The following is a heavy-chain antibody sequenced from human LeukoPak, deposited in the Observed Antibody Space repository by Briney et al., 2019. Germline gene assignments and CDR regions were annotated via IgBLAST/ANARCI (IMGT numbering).Heavy chain of an antibody. Sequence: SQTLSLTCTVSGGPISSGGYYWSWIRQHPGKGLEWIGYIYYSGSTYYNPSLKSRVTISVDTSKNQFSLKLSSVTAADTAVYYCARGPIVPAAPEIWGQGTLVTVSS. CDR1: GGPISSGGYY. CDR2: IYYSGST. J-gene: IGHJ4*02. CDR3: ARGPIVPAAPEI. V-gene: IGHV4-31*03. D-gene: IGHD2-2*01.